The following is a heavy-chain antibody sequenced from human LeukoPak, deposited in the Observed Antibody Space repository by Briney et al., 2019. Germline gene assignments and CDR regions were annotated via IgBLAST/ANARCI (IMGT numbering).Heavy chain of an antibody. CDR2: ISAYNGDT. D-gene: IGHD3-9*01. Sequence: ASVKVSCKASGYTFNPYGITWVRQAPGQGLEWMGWISAYNGDTNFAQKFQGRVSMMTDTSTSTAYMELRSLRSDDTAIYYCARASTRAAVTGYDPWGQGSLVTVSS. J-gene: IGHJ5*02. CDR1: GYTFNPYG. CDR3: ARASTRAAVTGYDP. V-gene: IGHV1-18*01.